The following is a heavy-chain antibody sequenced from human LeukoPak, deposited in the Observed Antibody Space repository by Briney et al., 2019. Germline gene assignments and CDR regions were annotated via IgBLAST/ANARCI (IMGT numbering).Heavy chain of an antibody. Sequence: QPGGSLRLSCAASGFTFSSYWMSWVRQAPGKGLEWVANIKQDGSEKYYVDSVKGRFTISRDNPKNSLYLQMNSLRAEDTAVYCCARTDRGWQQGGQLAFDYWGQGTLVTVSS. V-gene: IGHV3-7*01. D-gene: IGHD6-13*01. CDR3: ARTDRGWQQGGQLAFDY. J-gene: IGHJ4*02. CDR2: IKQDGSEK. CDR1: GFTFSSYW.